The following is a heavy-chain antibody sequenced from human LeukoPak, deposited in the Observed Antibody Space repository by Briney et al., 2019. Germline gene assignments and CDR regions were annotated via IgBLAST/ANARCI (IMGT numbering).Heavy chain of an antibody. J-gene: IGHJ4*02. V-gene: IGHV3-30*02. D-gene: IGHD4-11*01. CDR1: GFTFSSYG. CDR2: IRYDGSNK. Sequence: HSGGSLRLSCAASGFTFSSYGMHWVRQAPGKGLEWVAFIRYDGSNKYYADSVKGRFTISRDNSKNTLYLQMNSRRAEDTAVYYCAKVFMTTVDYWGQGTLVTVSS. CDR3: AKVFMTTVDY.